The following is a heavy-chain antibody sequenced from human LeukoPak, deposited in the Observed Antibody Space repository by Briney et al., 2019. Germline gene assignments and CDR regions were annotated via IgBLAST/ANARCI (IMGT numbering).Heavy chain of an antibody. J-gene: IGHJ4*02. CDR1: GFTLSSYA. D-gene: IGHD1-26*01. V-gene: IGHV3-23*01. Sequence: GGSLRLSCAASGFTLSSYAMSWARQAPGKGLEWVSAISGSGGSTYYADSVKGRFTISRDNSKNTLYLQMNSLRAEDTAVYYCAKGGVGGVFDYWGQGTLVTVSS. CDR3: AKGGVGGVFDY. CDR2: ISGSGGST.